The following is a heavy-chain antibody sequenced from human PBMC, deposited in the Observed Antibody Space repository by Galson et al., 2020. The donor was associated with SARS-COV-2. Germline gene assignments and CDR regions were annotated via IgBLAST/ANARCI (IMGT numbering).Heavy chain of an antibody. V-gene: IGHV1-2*02. Sequence: ASVKVSCKASGYTFSGYYIHWVRQAPGQGLEWMGWINPNSGGTDYAQKFQGRVTMTRDTSTSTAYMELSRLRSDDTAVYYCAREKRKEYYNFWTGYYETWGQGSLVTVSS. CDR2: INPNSGGT. CDR1: GYTFSGYY. J-gene: IGHJ4*02. CDR3: AREKRKEYYNFWTGYYET. D-gene: IGHD3-3*01.